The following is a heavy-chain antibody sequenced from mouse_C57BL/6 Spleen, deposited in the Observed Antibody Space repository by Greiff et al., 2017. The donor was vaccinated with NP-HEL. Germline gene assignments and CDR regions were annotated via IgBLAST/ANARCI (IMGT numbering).Heavy chain of an antibody. Sequence: VQLKESGTVLARPGASVKMSCKTSGYTFTSYWMHWVKQRPGQGLEWIGAIYPGNSDTSYNQKFKGKAKLTAVTSASTAYMELSSLTNEDSAVYYCTREAFYDGYYQAWFAYWGQGTLVTVSA. CDR1: GYTFTSYW. V-gene: IGHV1-5*01. CDR2: IYPGNSDT. J-gene: IGHJ3*01. D-gene: IGHD2-3*01. CDR3: TREAFYDGYYQAWFAY.